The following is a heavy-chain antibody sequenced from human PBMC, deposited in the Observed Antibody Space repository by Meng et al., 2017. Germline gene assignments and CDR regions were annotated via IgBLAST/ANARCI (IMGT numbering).Heavy chain of an antibody. CDR2: MNPNSGNT. Sequence: QVQVVQSGAEVKTPGAPVKVSCTASGYTFTSYNINWVRQATGQGLEWMGWMNPNSGNTGYAQKFQGRVTMTRNTSISTAYMELSSLRSEDTAVYYCARYVAVAGVDYWGQGTLVTVSS. D-gene: IGHD6-19*01. J-gene: IGHJ4*02. CDR3: ARYVAVAGVDY. V-gene: IGHV1-8*01. CDR1: GYTFTSYN.